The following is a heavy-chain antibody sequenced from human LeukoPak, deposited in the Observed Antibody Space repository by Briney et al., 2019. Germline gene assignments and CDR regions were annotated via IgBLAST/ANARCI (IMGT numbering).Heavy chain of an antibody. D-gene: IGHD2-2*02. CDR1: GFTFSSYA. CDR2: ISYDGSNK. CDR3: AKEAPRYCSSTSCYTDY. J-gene: IGHJ4*02. Sequence: GGSLRLSCAASGFTFSSYAMHWVRQAPGKGLEWVAVISYDGSNKYYADSVKGRFTISRDNSKNTLYLQMNSLRAEDTAVYYCAKEAPRYCSSTSCYTDYWGQGTLVTVSS. V-gene: IGHV3-30-3*01.